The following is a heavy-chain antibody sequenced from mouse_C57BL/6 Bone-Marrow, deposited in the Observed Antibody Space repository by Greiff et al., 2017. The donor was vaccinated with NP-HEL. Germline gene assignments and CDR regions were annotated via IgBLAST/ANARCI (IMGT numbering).Heavy chain of an antibody. J-gene: IGHJ4*01. V-gene: IGHV1-15*01. D-gene: IGHD2-5*01. CDR1: GYTFTDYE. CDR2: IDPETGGT. CDR3: TRPLYYSNYGYAMDY. Sequence: ESGAELVRPGASVTLSCKASGYTFTDYEMHWVKQTPVHGLEWIGAIDPETGGTAYTQKFKGKAILTADKSSSTAYMELRSLTSEDSAVYYCTRPLYYSNYGYAMDYWGQGTSVTVSS.